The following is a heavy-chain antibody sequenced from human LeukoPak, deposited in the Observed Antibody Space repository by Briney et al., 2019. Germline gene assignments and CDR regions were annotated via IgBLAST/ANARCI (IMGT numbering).Heavy chain of an antibody. V-gene: IGHV3-30-3*01. CDR2: ISFDGSNE. CDR3: ARGEYGMDV. Sequence: GRSLRLSCVASGFTFKTYAVHWVRQAPGKGLEWVAVISFDGSNEYYRDSVKGRFTISRDNSKNTLFLQMNSLRIEDTAVYYCARGEYGMDVWGQGTTVTVSS. CDR1: GFTFKTYA. J-gene: IGHJ6*02.